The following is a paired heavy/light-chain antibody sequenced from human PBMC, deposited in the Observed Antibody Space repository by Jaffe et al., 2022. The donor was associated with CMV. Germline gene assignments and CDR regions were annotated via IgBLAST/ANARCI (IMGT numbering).Light chain of an antibody. CDR2: DAS. V-gene: IGKV1-33*01. Sequence: DIQMTQSPSSLSASVGDRVTITCQASQDISNYLNWYQQKPGKAPKLLIYDASNLETGVPSRFSGSGSGTDFTFTISSLQPEDIATYYCQQYDNPALTFGGGTKVEIK. J-gene: IGKJ4*01. CDR3: QQYDNPALT. CDR1: QDISNY.
Heavy chain of an antibody. V-gene: IGHV3-11*06. J-gene: IGHJ6*03. CDR2: ISSSSSYT. CDR3: ARDGVMSDDSSGYYYVRNYYYMDV. Sequence: QVQLVESGGGLVKPGGSLRLSCAASGFTFSDYYMSWIRQAPGKGLEWVSYISSSSSYTNYADSVKGRFTISRDNAKNSLYLQMNSLRAEDTAVYYCARDGVMSDDSSGYYYVRNYYYMDVWGKGTTVTVSS. D-gene: IGHD3-22*01. CDR1: GFTFSDYY.